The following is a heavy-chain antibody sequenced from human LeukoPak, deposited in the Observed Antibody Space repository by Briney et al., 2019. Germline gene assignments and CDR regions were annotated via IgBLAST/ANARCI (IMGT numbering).Heavy chain of an antibody. CDR3: ARGDYYYSYYMDV. CDR2: IYYSGST. V-gene: IGHV4-59*01. J-gene: IGHJ6*03. CDR1: GGSISTYY. Sequence: SEALSLTCTVSGGSISTYYWNWIRQPPGKGLEWSGYIYYSGSTNYNPSLKSRVTISVDTSKKQSSLKLSSVTAADTAMYYCARGDYYYSYYMDVWGKGTTVTVSS.